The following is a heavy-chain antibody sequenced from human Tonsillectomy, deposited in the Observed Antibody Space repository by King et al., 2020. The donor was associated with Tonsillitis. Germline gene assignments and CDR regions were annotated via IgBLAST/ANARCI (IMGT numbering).Heavy chain of an antibody. J-gene: IGHJ3*02. Sequence: QLVQSGGGLVQPGGSLSLSCAASGFTFSSYSMNWVRQAPGKGLEWVSYISSGSSTIYYADSVKGRFTISRDNAKNSLYLQMDSLRDEDTAVYYCAKDLGYCGGDCDVSAKDAFDIWGQGTMVSVSS. CDR2: ISSGSSTI. CDR1: GFTFSSYS. V-gene: IGHV3-48*02. D-gene: IGHD2-21*02. CDR3: AKDLGYCGGDCDVSAKDAFDI.